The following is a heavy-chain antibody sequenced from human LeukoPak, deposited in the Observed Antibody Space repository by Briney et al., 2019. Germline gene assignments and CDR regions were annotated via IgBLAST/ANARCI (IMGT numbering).Heavy chain of an antibody. J-gene: IGHJ6*02. V-gene: IGHV3-7*01. CDR2: IKQDGSEK. D-gene: IGHD5-18*01. CDR3: ARDGGYSYGYGYSYYYGMDV. Sequence: GGSLRLSRAASGFTFSSYWMSWVRQAPGKGLEWVANIKQDGSEKYYVDSVKGRFTISRDNAKNSLYLQMNSLRAEDTAVYYCARDGGYSYGYGYSYYYGMDVWGQGTTVTVSS. CDR1: GFTFSSYW.